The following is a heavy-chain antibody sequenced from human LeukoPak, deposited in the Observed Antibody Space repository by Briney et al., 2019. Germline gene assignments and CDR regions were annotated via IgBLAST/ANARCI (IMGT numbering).Heavy chain of an antibody. J-gene: IGHJ4*02. CDR2: IWYDGSNK. D-gene: IGHD3-9*01. CDR1: GFTFSSYG. CDR3: AKDSAAYYDILTGYSGANDY. Sequence: GGSLRLXCAASGFTFSSYGMHWVRQAPGKGLEWVAVIWYDGSNKYYADSVKGRFTISRDNSKNTLYLQMNSLRAEDTAVYYCAKDSAAYYDILTGYSGANDYWGQGTLVTVSS. V-gene: IGHV3-33*06.